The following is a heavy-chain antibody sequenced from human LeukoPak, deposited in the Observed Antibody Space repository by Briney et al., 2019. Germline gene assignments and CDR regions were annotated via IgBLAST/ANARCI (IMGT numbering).Heavy chain of an antibody. V-gene: IGHV3-7*01. Sequence: GGSLRLSCVASGFPFKGYWMTWVRQSPGKGLDWVANIKPDGSETNYLDPVKGRFTISRDNARDSLFLEMNNLRVDDTAVYYCARDGGELWPLDEWGQGILVTVSS. CDR2: IKPDGSET. CDR1: GFPFKGYW. D-gene: IGHD3-10*01. CDR3: ARDGGELWPLDE. J-gene: IGHJ4*02.